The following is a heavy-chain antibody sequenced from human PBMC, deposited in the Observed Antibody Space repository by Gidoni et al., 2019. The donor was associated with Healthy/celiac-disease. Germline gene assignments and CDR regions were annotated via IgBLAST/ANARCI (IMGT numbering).Heavy chain of an antibody. CDR3: ARDSGYDLGLFDY. CDR1: GFTFSSYW. CDR2: IKQDGSEK. V-gene: IGHV3-7*03. J-gene: IGHJ4*02. Sequence: EVQLVESGGGLVQPVGSLRLSCAASGFTFSSYWMSWVRQAPGKGLEWVANIKQDGSEKYYVDSVKGRFTISRDNAKNSLYLQMNSLRAEDTAVYYCARDSGYDLGLFDYWGQGTLVTVSS. D-gene: IGHD5-12*01.